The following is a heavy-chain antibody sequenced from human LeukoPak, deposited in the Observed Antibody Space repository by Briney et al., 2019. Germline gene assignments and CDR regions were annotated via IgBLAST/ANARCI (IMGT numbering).Heavy chain of an antibody. Sequence: GRSLRLSCAASGLTFSSYAMHWVRQAPGKGLEWVAVISYDGSNKYYADSVKGRFTISRDNSKNTLYLQMNSLRAEDTSVYYCARAVLPYDILTGHDYWGQGTLVTVSS. CDR1: GLTFSSYA. J-gene: IGHJ4*02. D-gene: IGHD3-9*01. CDR3: ARAVLPYDILTGHDY. V-gene: IGHV3-30*04. CDR2: ISYDGSNK.